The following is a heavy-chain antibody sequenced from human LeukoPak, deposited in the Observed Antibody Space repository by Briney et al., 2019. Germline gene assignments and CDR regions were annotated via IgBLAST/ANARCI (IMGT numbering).Heavy chain of an antibody. V-gene: IGHV4-4*07. CDR3: ARTIGGWYSDAFDI. CDR1: GGSISSYY. Sequence: PSETLSLTCTVSGGSISSYYWSWIRQPAGKGLEWIGRIYTSGSTNYNPSLKSRVTISVDTSKNQFSLKLTSVTAADTALYYCARTIGGWYSDAFDIWGQGTVVTVSS. CDR2: IYTSGST. J-gene: IGHJ3*02. D-gene: IGHD6-19*01.